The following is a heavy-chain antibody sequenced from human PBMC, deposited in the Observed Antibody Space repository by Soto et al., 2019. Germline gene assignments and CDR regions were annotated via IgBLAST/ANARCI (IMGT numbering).Heavy chain of an antibody. D-gene: IGHD3-9*01. J-gene: IGHJ6*02. CDR1: GGTFSSYA. CDR2: IIPIFGTA. Sequence: SVKVSCKASGGTFSSYAISWVRQAPGQGLEWMGGIIPIFGTANYAQKFQGRVTITADESTSTAYMELSSLRSEDTAVYYCARDLGRYTPLYGMDVWGQGTTVTVSS. CDR3: ARDLGRYTPLYGMDV. V-gene: IGHV1-69*13.